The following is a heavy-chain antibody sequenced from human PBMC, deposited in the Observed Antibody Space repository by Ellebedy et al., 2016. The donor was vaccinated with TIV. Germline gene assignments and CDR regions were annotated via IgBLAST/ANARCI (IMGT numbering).Heavy chain of an antibody. V-gene: IGHV3-30-3*01. CDR3: ARQENYCSGGSCYSLAY. CDR2: ISYDGSNK. J-gene: IGHJ4*02. D-gene: IGHD2-15*01. Sequence: GGSLRLXXAASGFTFSSYAMHWVRQAPGKGLEWVAVISYDGSNKYYADSVKGRFTISRDNSKNTLYLQMNSLRAEDTAVYYCARQENYCSGGSCYSLAYWGQGTLVTVSS. CDR1: GFTFSSYA.